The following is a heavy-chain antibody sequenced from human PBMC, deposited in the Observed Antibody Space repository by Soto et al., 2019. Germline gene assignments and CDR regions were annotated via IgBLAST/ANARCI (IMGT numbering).Heavy chain of an antibody. V-gene: IGHV4-59*01. CDR2: IHYSGTT. J-gene: IGHJ4*02. Sequence: SETLSLTCTVSGGSMRDYFWTWIRQPPGKGLEWIGYIHYSGTTSFFPSYNPSLRSRVTISEDTSKNQFSLKLLSVTTADTAVYFCAAGEASSRNLAPYYLDFWGQGTLVTVSS. CDR3: AAGEASSRNLAPYYLDF. CDR1: GGSMRDYF. D-gene: IGHD6-13*01.